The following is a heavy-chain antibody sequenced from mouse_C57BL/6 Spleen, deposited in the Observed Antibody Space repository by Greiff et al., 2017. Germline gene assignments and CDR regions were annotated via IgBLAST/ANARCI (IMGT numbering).Heavy chain of an antibody. CDR2: IYPSDSET. V-gene: IGHV1-61*01. CDR1: GYTFTSYW. Sequence: VQLQQPGAELVRPGSSVKLSCKASGYTFTSYWMDWVKQRPGQGLEWIGNIYPSDSETHYNQKFKDKATLTVDKSSSTAYMQLSSLTSEDSAVYYCARKRGYGNYPFAYWGQGTLVTVSA. J-gene: IGHJ3*01. D-gene: IGHD2-1*01. CDR3: ARKRGYGNYPFAY.